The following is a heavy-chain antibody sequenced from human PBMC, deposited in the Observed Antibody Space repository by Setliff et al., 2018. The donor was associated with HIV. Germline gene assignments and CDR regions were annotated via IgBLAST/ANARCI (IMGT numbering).Heavy chain of an antibody. CDR3: ARQGNWEFDY. Sequence: GGSLRLSCAASGFTFSSYAMSWVRQAPGKGLEWVSSITSGSTYVNYADSVKGRLSISRDNSKNSLYLQMISLRAEDTALYYCARQGNWEFDYWGQGTLVTVSS. J-gene: IGHJ4*02. CDR1: GFTFSSYA. CDR2: ITSGSTYV. D-gene: IGHD7-27*01. V-gene: IGHV3-21*01.